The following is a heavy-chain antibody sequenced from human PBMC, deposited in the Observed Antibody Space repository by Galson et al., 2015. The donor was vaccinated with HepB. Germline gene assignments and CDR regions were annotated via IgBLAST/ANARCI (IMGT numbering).Heavy chain of an antibody. D-gene: IGHD5-24*01. CDR2: IIPIFGTA. CDR3: ARDPYLRRDGYNYVYYYGMDV. Sequence: SVKVSCKASGGTFSSYAISWVRQAPGQGLEWMGGIIPIFGTANYAQKFQGRVTITADESTSTAYMELSSLRSEDMAVYYCARDPYLRRDGYNYVYYYGMDVWGQGTTVTVSS. V-gene: IGHV1-69*13. J-gene: IGHJ6*02. CDR1: GGTFSSYA.